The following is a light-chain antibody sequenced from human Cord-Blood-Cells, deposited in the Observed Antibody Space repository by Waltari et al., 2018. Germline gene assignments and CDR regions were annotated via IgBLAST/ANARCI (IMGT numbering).Light chain of an antibody. J-gene: IGLJ3*02. CDR2: DVS. CDR1: SIDVGGYNY. V-gene: IGLV2-14*01. CDR3: SSYTSSRTLEV. Sequence: QSALTQPASVSGSPGQSITISCTGTSIDVGGYNYVSWYQQHPGKAPKLMLYDVSNRPSGVSTRFSGSKSGNTASLTISGLQAEDAADYYCSSYTSSRTLEVFGGGTKLTVL.